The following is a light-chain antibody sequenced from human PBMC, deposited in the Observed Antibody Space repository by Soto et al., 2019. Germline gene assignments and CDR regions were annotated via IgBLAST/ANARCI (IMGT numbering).Light chain of an antibody. CDR3: QQYFSPPLT. J-gene: IGKJ4*01. CDR1: QSVLYSSDNKNY. Sequence: DVVVTQSPDSLPVSLGERATINCKSSQSVLYSSDNKNYLAWYQQKPGQPPKLLIYWASTRESGVPDRFSGSGSGTDFTLTINSLQAEDVAVYYCQQYFSPPLTFGGGTKVEIK. CDR2: WAS. V-gene: IGKV4-1*01.